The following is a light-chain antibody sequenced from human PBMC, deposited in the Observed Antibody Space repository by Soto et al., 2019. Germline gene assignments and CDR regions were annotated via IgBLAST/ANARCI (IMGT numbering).Light chain of an antibody. CDR1: SSDVGGYDY. CDR3: SSYASSSTLV. J-gene: IGLJ2*01. V-gene: IGLV2-14*01. Sequence: QSVLTQPASVSGSPGQSITISCTGTSSDVGGYDYVSWYQQHPGKVPKLMIYDVSSRPSGVSNRFSGSKSGNTASLPISGLQAEDEADYYCSSYASSSTLVFGGGTKLTVL. CDR2: DVS.